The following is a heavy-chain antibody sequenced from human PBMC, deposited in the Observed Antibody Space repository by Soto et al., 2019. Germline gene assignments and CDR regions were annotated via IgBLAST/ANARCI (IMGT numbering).Heavy chain of an antibody. Sequence: PSQTLSLTCAISGDSVSSNSAAWNWIRQSPSRGLEWLGRTYYRSKWYNDYAVSVKSRITINPDTSKNQFSLQLNSVTPEDTAVYYCARATLIVGAFYYYFFYGIGVWGQVPTFTACS. CDR3: ARATLIVGAFYYYFFYGIGV. V-gene: IGHV6-1*01. D-gene: IGHD1-26*01. CDR2: TYYRSKWYN. J-gene: IGHJ6*02. CDR1: GDSVSSNSAA.